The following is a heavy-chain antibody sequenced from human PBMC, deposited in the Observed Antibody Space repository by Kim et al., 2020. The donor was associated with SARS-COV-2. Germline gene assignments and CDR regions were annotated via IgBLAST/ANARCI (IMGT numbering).Heavy chain of an antibody. J-gene: IGHJ6*02. V-gene: IGHV3-23*01. Sequence: GGSLRLSCAASGFAFNNYAMTWVRQAPGKGVEWVSAISGNGGSTYYADSVKGRFSISRDNSKNTLFLQLTSLRAEDTALYYCARLTDPTSGWRLSYYYYYGMDVWGQGTTVTVSS. D-gene: IGHD6-19*01. CDR3: ARLTDPTSGWRLSYYYYYGMDV. CDR1: GFAFNNYA. CDR2: ISGNGGST.